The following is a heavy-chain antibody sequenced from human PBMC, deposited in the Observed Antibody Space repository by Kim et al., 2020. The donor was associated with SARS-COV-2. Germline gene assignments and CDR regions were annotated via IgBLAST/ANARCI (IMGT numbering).Heavy chain of an antibody. V-gene: IGHV3-11*03. J-gene: IGHJ4*02. Sequence: SDTESVKGRFNISRDKAKKLLELQMNSLRAEDTAVYYCAGRSGSYYDVDHWGQGTLVTVSS. D-gene: IGHD1-26*01. CDR3: AGRSGSYYDVDH.